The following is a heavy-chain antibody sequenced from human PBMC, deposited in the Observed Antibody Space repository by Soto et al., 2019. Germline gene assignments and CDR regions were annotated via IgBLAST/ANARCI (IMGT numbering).Heavy chain of an antibody. J-gene: IGHJ5*02. Sequence: SETLSLTCAVSGGSTSSGCYSWRWIRQPPGKGLGWIGYIYHSGSTYYNPSLKSRVTISVYRTKNQFSLKLSSVTAAETAVYYCARVPGPWGQGTLVTVSS. V-gene: IGHV4-30-2*01. CDR2: IYHSGST. CDR3: ARVPGP. CDR1: GGSTSSGCYS.